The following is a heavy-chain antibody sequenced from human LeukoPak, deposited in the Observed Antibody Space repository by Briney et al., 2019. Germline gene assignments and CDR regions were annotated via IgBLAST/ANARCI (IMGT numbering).Heavy chain of an antibody. Sequence: SETLSLTCTVSGGSISSYYWSWIRQPPGKGLEWIGYIYTSGSTNYNPSLKSRVTISVDTSKNQFSLKLSSVTAADTAVYHCARIEYSSSSAFDYWGQGTLVTVSS. J-gene: IGHJ4*02. V-gene: IGHV4-4*09. CDR2: IYTSGST. CDR3: ARIEYSSSSAFDY. CDR1: GGSISSYY. D-gene: IGHD6-6*01.